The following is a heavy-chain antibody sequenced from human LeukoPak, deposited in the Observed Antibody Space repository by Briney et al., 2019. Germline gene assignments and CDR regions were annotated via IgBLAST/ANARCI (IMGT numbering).Heavy chain of an antibody. Sequence: PVGSLRLSTAASGFIFYNYAMHWVRQAPGKGPEWLSLTRGDENTKYYTDSVKGRFTISRDNSKSSLYLHMNSLRTEDTALYYCAKDIGTGCDLDYWGQGTLVTVSS. CDR3: AKDIGTGCDLDY. CDR2: TRGDENTK. V-gene: IGHV3-43*02. D-gene: IGHD1-14*01. CDR1: GFIFYNYA. J-gene: IGHJ4*02.